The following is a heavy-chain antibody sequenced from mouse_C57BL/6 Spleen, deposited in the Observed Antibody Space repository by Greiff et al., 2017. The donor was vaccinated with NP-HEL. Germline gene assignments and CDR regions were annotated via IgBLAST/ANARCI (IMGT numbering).Heavy chain of an antibody. Sequence: EVQLQESGPELVKPGASVKMSCKASGYTFTDYNMHWVKQSHGKSLEWIGYINPNNGGTSYNQKFKGKATLTVNKSSSTAYMELRSLTSEDSAVYYCARYHGPYRTWFAYWGQGTLVTVSA. J-gene: IGHJ3*01. CDR2: INPNNGGT. CDR1: GYTFTDYN. D-gene: IGHD2-14*01. V-gene: IGHV1-22*01. CDR3: ARYHGPYRTWFAY.